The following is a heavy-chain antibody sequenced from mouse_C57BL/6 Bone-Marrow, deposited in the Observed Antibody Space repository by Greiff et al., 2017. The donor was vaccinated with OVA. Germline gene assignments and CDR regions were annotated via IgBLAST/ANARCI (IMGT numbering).Heavy chain of an antibody. V-gene: IGHV5-4*01. D-gene: IGHD1-1*01. CDR2: ISDGGSYT. CDR3: AIEGEHYGSSPYYYAMDY. CDR1: GFTFSSYA. Sequence: EVMLVESGGGLVKPGGSLKLSCAASGFTFSSYAMSWVRQTPEKRLEWVATISDGGSYTYYPDNVKGRFTISRDNAKNNLYLQMSHLKSEDTAMYYCAIEGEHYGSSPYYYAMDYWGQGTSVTVSS. J-gene: IGHJ4*01.